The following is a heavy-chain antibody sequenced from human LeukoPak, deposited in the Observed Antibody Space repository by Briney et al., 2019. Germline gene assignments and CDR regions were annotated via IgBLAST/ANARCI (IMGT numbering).Heavy chain of an antibody. CDR1: GGSISLGGYY. J-gene: IGHJ6*01. V-gene: IGHV4-31*03. CDR3: GRDVDSYGTVLFVC. D-gene: IGHD5-18*01. Sequence: SQTLSLTCTVSGGSISLGGYYWSWIRQHPGKGLESIGYIYYSGSTYYNPSLKSRVTISVDTSKNQYSLKLSSMTAADTAVYYCGRDVDSYGTVLFVCWGEG. CDR2: IYYSGST.